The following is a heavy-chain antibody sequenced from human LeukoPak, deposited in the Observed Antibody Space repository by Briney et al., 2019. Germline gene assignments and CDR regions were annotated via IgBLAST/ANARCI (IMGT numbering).Heavy chain of an antibody. CDR3: ASQWADYYDSSGYSGDI. Sequence: GASLQISCKGSGYSFTSYWIGWVRQMPGKGLEWMGIIYPGDSDTRYSPSFQGQVTISADKSISTAYLQWSSLKASDTAMYYCASQWADYYDSSGYSGDIWGQGTMVTVSS. J-gene: IGHJ3*02. CDR2: IYPGDSDT. CDR1: GYSFTSYW. D-gene: IGHD3-22*01. V-gene: IGHV5-51*01.